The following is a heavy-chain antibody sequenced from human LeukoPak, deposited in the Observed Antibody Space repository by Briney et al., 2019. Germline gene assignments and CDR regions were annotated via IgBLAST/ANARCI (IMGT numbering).Heavy chain of an antibody. CDR2: ISGSGGST. CDR1: GFTFSSYA. V-gene: IGHV3-23*01. Sequence: GGSLRLSCAASGFTFSSYAMSWVRRAPGKGLEWVSAISGSGGSTYYADSVKGRFTISRDNSKNTLYLQMNSLRAEDTAVYYCAKYAAAGMESSDRKYGMDVWGQGTTVTVSS. D-gene: IGHD6-13*01. CDR3: AKYAAAGMESSDRKYGMDV. J-gene: IGHJ6*02.